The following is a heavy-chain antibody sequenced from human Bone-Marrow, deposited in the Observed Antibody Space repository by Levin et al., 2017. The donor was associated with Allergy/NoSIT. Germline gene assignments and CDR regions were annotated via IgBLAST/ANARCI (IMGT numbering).Heavy chain of an antibody. Sequence: ASVKVSCKASGGTLNNYAISWVRQAPGQGLEWMGGIIPLYGTTNYAQKFQGRVSMTADKATSTVYMELRSLRSEDTAVYYCANPESTTTRYSYYALNVWGQGTPVTVSS. CDR3: ANPESTTTRYSYYALNV. D-gene: IGHD1-14*01. CDR2: IIPLYGTT. J-gene: IGHJ6*02. CDR1: GGTLNNYA. V-gene: IGHV1-69*06.